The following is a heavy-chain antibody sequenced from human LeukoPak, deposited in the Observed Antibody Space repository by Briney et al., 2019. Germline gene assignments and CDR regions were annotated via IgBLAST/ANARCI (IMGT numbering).Heavy chain of an antibody. CDR3: ARQISTVVWFYGLDV. J-gene: IGHJ6*02. CDR2: IYYSGST. Sequence: SETLSLTCTVSGGSISSGGYYWSWIRQHPGKGLEWIGYIYYSGSTYYNPSLKSRVTISVDTSKNQFSLKLSSVTAADTAVYYCARQISTVVWFYGLDVWGQGTTVTVSS. D-gene: IGHD4-17*01. CDR1: GGSISSGGYY. V-gene: IGHV4-31*03.